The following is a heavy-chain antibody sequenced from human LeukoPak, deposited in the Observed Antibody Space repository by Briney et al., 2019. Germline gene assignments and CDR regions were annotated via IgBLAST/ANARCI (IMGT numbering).Heavy chain of an antibody. D-gene: IGHD2-8*01. Sequence: ASVKVSCKASGYTFTSYAMNWVRQAPGQGLEWMGWINTNTGNPTYAQGFTGRFVFSLDASVSTAYLQIRRLKAEDTAVYYCARVPFVVMGDTGNWFDPWGQGTLVTVSS. V-gene: IGHV7-4-1*01. J-gene: IGHJ5*02. CDR1: GYTFTSYA. CDR2: INTNTGNP. CDR3: ARVPFVVMGDTGNWFDP.